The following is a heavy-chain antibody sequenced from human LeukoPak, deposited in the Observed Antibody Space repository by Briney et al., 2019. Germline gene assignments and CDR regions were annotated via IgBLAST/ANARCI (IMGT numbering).Heavy chain of an antibody. Sequence: SETLSLTCTVSGGSISSYYWSWIRQPAGKGLEWIGRIYTSGSTNYNPSLKSRVTMSVDTSKNQFSLKLSSVTAADTAVYYCARGRREYYDSSGYYYVGYYFDYWGQGTLVTVSS. J-gene: IGHJ4*02. CDR3: ARGRREYYDSSGYYYVGYYFDY. CDR2: IYTSGST. D-gene: IGHD3-22*01. CDR1: GGSISSYY. V-gene: IGHV4-4*07.